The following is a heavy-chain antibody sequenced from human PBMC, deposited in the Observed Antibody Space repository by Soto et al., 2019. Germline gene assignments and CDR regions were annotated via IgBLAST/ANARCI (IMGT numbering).Heavy chain of an antibody. CDR2: ISTSSGGT. D-gene: IGHD4-4*01. Sequence: QVQLVQSGAEVKKPGASVRVSCKASGYTFTSYYIHWVRQAPGHGPEWMGRISTSSGGTDYAQKFQGRVTMTRDTSTSTVYMELRSLRSEDTAVYYCTRRIITTAGTDAFDLWGQGTVVTASS. CDR1: GYTFTSYY. V-gene: IGHV1-46*03. CDR3: TRRIITTAGTDAFDL. J-gene: IGHJ3*01.